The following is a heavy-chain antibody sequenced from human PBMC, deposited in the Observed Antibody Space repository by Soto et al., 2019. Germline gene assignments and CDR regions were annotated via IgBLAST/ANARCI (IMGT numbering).Heavy chain of an antibody. CDR1: GFTFGNYA. J-gene: IGHJ4*02. Sequence: EVQLLESGGGLVQPGGSLRLSCAASGFTFGNYAFSWVRQAPGKGLEWVSVISGGGDATYYPDSVKGRFTTSRDNSKNTVYLQTNSLRAKYTAVYYCAKKSLGSIIMPALYYFDYWGQGTLVTVST. D-gene: IGHD2-15*01. CDR3: AKKSLGSIIMPALYYFDY. CDR2: ISGGGDAT. V-gene: IGHV3-23*01.